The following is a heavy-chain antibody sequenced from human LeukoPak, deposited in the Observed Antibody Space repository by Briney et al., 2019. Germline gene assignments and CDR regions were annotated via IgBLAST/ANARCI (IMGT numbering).Heavy chain of an antibody. CDR3: AKDLGAESGGSYFDY. J-gene: IGHJ4*02. CDR2: ISYDGSNK. CDR1: GFTFSSYG. D-gene: IGHD1-26*01. Sequence: GGSLRLSCAASGFTFSSYGMHWVRQAPGKGLEWVAVISYDGSNKYYADSVKGRFAISRDNSKNTLYLQMNSLRAEDTAVYYCAKDLGAESGGSYFDYWGQETLVTVSS. V-gene: IGHV3-30*18.